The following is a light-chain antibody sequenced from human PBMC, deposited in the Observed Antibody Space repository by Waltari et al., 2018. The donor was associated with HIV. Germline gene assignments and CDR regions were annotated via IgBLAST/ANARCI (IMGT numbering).Light chain of an antibody. CDR3: SSYAGSTNRVV. V-gene: IGLV2-8*01. CDR1: SSDIGSYDY. J-gene: IGLJ2*01. Sequence: QSALAQSPSASGFPGQAVTISCTGTSSDIGSYDYVSWYQQHPGKAPELSIYDVIERPSGIPDRFSGSKSGNTASLNVSGLQAEDEANYYCSSYAGSTNRVVFGGGTFLTVL. CDR2: DVI.